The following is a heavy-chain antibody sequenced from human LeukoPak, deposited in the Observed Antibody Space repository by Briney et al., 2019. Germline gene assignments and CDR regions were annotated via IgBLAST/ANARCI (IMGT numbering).Heavy chain of an antibody. CDR1: GFTFSSYA. Sequence: QPGGSLRLSCAASGFTFSSYAMHWVRQAPGKGLEWVAVISYDGSNKYYADSVKGRFTISRDNSKNTLYLQMDSLRAEDTAVYYCARGSPDVWGQGTTVTVSS. V-gene: IGHV3-30*04. CDR3: ARGSPDV. CDR2: ISYDGSNK. J-gene: IGHJ6*02.